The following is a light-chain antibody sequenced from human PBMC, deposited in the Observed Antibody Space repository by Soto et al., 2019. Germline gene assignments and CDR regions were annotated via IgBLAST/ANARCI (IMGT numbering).Light chain of an antibody. V-gene: IGKV3-15*01. J-gene: IGKJ5*01. Sequence: EIVMTQSPATLSVSPGERATLSCRASQSVSSNLAWYQQKPGQAPRLLIYVASTRATGIPARFSGSGSGTEVTLTISSLQSEDFAVYYCQQYNNWPPSTFGQGTRLEIK. CDR1: QSVSSN. CDR3: QQYNNWPPST. CDR2: VAS.